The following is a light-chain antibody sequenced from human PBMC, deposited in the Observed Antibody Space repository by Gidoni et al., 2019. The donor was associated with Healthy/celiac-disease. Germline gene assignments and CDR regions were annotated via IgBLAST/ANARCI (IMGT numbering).Light chain of an antibody. Sequence: QTVVTQEPSFSVAPGGTVTLTCGLRSGSVSTSYYPSWYQQTPGQAPRTLIYCTNTRSSGVPDRFSGSILGNKAALTITGAQADDESDYYCVLYMGSGLWVFGGGTKLTV. J-gene: IGLJ3*02. CDR2: CTN. V-gene: IGLV8-61*01. CDR3: VLYMGSGLWV. CDR1: SGSVSTSYY.